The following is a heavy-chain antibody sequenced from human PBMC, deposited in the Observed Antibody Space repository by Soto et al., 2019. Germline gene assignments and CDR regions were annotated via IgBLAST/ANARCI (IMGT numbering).Heavy chain of an antibody. Sequence: ASVKVSCKASGYTFTGYYMHWVRQAPGQGLEWMGWINPNSGGTNYAQKFQGRVTMTRDTSISTAYMELSRLRSDDTAVYYCARGVVPADYGDYVYYYGMDVWGQGTTVTVSS. CDR3: ARGVVPADYGDYVYYYGMDV. J-gene: IGHJ6*02. D-gene: IGHD4-17*01. CDR1: GYTFTGYY. V-gene: IGHV1-2*02. CDR2: INPNSGGT.